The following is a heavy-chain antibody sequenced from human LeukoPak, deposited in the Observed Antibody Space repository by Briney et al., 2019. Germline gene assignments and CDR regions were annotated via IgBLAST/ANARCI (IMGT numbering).Heavy chain of an antibody. V-gene: IGHV3-23*01. CDR3: AKSGYNRFDY. CDR2: ISGSGSGGST. CDR1: GFTFSSSA. J-gene: IGHJ4*02. Sequence: GGSLRLSCAASGFTFSSSAISWVRQAPGKGLEWVSSISGSGSGGSTYYADSAKGRFTISRDNSKNTLYLQMNSLIAEDTAVYYCAKSGYNRFDYWGQGTRVTVSS. D-gene: IGHD5-24*01.